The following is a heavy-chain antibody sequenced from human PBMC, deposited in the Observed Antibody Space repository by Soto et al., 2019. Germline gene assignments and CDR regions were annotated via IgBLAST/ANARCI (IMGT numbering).Heavy chain of an antibody. CDR2: INTDGSST. CDR1: GFTFSNYW. CDR3: ARRGQEGPGLAH. Sequence: EVQLVESGGNLVQPGGSLRLSCAASGFTFSNYWMHWVRQAPGKGLVWVSRINTDGSSTSYVDSVKGRFTISRDNAKNTLYLQVNSLSVEDTAVYYCARRGQEGPGLAHWGQGTLVTVSS. V-gene: IGHV3-74*01. J-gene: IGHJ5*02.